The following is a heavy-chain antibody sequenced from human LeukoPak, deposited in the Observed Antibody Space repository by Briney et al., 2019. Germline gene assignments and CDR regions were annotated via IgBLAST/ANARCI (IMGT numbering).Heavy chain of an antibody. J-gene: IGHJ6*03. CDR1: GGSISSYY. V-gene: IGHV4-59*01. CDR3: ARGNYGSGSYIYYYYYYMDV. D-gene: IGHD3-10*01. CDR2: IYYSGST. Sequence: SETLSLTCTVSGGSISSYYWSWIRQPPGKGLEWIGYIYYSGSTNYNPSLKSRVTISVDTSKNQFSLKLSSVTAADTAVYYCARGNYGSGSYIYYYYYYMDVWGKGTTVTVSS.